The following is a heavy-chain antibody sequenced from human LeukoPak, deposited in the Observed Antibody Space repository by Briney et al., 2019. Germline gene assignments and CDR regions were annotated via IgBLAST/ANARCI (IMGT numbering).Heavy chain of an antibody. CDR2: IIPIFGTA. D-gene: IGHD3-22*01. V-gene: IGHV1-69*13. J-gene: IGHJ4*02. CDR3: ARAAFSSGYYYDY. Sequence: GASVKVSCKASGGTFSGYAISWVRQAPGQGLEWMGGIIPIFGTANYAQKFQGRVTITADESTSTAYMELSSLRSEDTAVYYCARAAFSSGYYYDYWGQGTLVTVSS. CDR1: GGTFSGYA.